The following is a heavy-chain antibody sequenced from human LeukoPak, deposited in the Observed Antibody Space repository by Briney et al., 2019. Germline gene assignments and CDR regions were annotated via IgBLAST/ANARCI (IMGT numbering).Heavy chain of an antibody. Sequence: SETLSLTCTVSGGSISSYYWSWIRQPPGKGLEWTGYIYYSGSTNYNPSLKSRVTISVDTSKNQFSLKLSSVTAADTAVYYCARGHPYYYDSSGYVLDYWGQGTLVTVSS. V-gene: IGHV4-59*12. CDR2: IYYSGST. J-gene: IGHJ4*02. CDR3: ARGHPYYYDSSGYVLDY. CDR1: GGSISSYY. D-gene: IGHD3-22*01.